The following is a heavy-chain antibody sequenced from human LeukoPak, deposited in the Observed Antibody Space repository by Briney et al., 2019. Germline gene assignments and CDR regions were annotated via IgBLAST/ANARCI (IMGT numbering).Heavy chain of an antibody. CDR3: ARGDLSRGYGSGRPNYYYYGMDV. CDR1: GGTFSSYA. Sequence: ASVKVSCKASGGTFSSYAISWVRQAPGQGLEWMGGIIPIFGTANYAQKFQGRVTIIADKSTSTAYMELSSLRSEDTAVYYCARGDLSRGYGSGRPNYYYYGMDVWGKGTTVTVSS. J-gene: IGHJ6*04. D-gene: IGHD3-10*01. CDR2: IIPIFGTA. V-gene: IGHV1-69*06.